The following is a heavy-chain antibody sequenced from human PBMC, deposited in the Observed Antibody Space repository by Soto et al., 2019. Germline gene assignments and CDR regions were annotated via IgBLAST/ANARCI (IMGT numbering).Heavy chain of an antibody. CDR1: GYTFTSYG. CDR3: ARSPTLLYYYYYMDV. J-gene: IGHJ6*03. Sequence: ASVKVSCKASGYTFTSYGISWVRQAPGQGLEWMGWISAYNGNTNYAQKLQGRVTMTTDTSTSTAYMELSSLRSEDTAVYYCARSPTLLYYYYYMDVWGKGTTVTVSS. CDR2: ISAYNGNT. V-gene: IGHV1-18*01.